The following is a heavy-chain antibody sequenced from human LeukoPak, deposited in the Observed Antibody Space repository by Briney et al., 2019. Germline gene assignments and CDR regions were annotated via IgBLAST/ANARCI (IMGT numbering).Heavy chain of an antibody. CDR1: GGTFSSYA. V-gene: IGHV1-69*04. J-gene: IGHJ1*01. CDR3: ASHYGDYAEYFQH. Sequence: SVKVSCKASGGTFSSYAISWVRQAPGQGLEWMGRIIPILGIANYAQKFQGRVTITADKSTGTAYMELSSLRSEDTAVYYCASHYGDYAEYFQHWGQGTLVTVSS. D-gene: IGHD4-17*01. CDR2: IIPILGIA.